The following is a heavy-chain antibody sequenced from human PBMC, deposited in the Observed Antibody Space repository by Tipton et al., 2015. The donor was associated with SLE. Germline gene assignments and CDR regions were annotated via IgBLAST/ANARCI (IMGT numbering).Heavy chain of an antibody. D-gene: IGHD2-21*01. CDR3: AGGGGDIFRVGWFDP. CDR1: GGSISSGGYY. CDR2: IYYSGSI. V-gene: IGHV4-31*03. J-gene: IGHJ5*02. Sequence: TLSLTCTVSGGSISSGGYYWSWIRQHPGKGLEWIGYIYYSGSINYNPSLQSRVTISVDTSKNQFSLKLSSVTAADTAVYYCAGGGGDIFRVGWFDPWGQGTLVTVSS.